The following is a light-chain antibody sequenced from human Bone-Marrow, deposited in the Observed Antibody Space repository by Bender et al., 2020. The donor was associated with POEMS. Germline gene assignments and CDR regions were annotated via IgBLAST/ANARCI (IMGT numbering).Light chain of an antibody. CDR3: QAWHSSSGRGVV. V-gene: IGLV3-1*01. CDR2: QDD. CDR1: RLGDKY. J-gene: IGLJ2*01. Sequence: SYELTQPPSVSVSPGQTASIACSGDRLGDKYACWYQQRPGQSPVLVIYQDDKRHSGIPERISGSNSGNTATLTISGTQAMDEADYYCQAWHSSSGRGVVFGGGTKLTVL.